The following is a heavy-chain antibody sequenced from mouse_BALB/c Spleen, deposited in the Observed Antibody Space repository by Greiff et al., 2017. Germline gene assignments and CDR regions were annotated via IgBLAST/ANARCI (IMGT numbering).Heavy chain of an antibody. CDR1: GFSLTSYG. CDR2: IWAGGST. J-gene: IGHJ2*01. Sequence: QVQLKESGPGLVAPSQSLSITCTVSGFSLTSYGVHWVRQPPGKGPEWLGVIWAGGSTNYNSALMSRLSISKDNSKSQVFLKMNSLQTDDTAMYYCAREGYRSFDYWGQGTTLTVSS. CDR3: AREGYRSFDY. D-gene: IGHD2-14*01. V-gene: IGHV2-9*02.